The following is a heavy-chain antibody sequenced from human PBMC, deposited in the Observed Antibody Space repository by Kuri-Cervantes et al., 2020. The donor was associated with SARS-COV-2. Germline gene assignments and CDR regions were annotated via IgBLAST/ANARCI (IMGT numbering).Heavy chain of an antibody. V-gene: IGHV1-2*02. D-gene: IGHD4-11*01. CDR3: ASNSNYWYYGMDV. Sequence: ASVKVSCKASGYGFTGYYVHWVRQAPGQGLEWMGWIKPNSGGTNYAQKFQGRVTMTRDTSISTAYMELRRLRSDDTAVYYCASNSNYWYYGMDVWGQGTTVTVSS. J-gene: IGHJ6*02. CDR2: IKPNSGGT. CDR1: GYGFTGYY.